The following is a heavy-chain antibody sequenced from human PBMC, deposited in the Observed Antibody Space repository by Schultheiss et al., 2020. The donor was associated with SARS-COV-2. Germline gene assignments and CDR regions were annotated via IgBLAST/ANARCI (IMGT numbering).Heavy chain of an antibody. CDR1: GFTFSSYA. CDR3: ARGYYSDSGTYHFDY. V-gene: IGHV3-23*01. J-gene: IGHJ4*02. D-gene: IGHD3-10*01. CDR2: ISGSGGRT. Sequence: GGSLRLSCAASGFTFSSYAMSWVRQAPGKGLEWVSAISGSGGRTYFADSVKGRFTISRDISKNTLYLQMNSLRAEDTAIYYCARGYYSDSGTYHFDYWGQGTLVTVSS.